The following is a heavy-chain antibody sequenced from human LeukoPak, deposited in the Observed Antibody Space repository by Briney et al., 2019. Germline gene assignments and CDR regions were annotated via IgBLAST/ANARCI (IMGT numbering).Heavy chain of an antibody. CDR1: GGSISSYY. V-gene: IGHV4-4*07. CDR2: IYTSGST. Sequence: SETLSLTCTVSGGSISSYYWSWIRQPAGKGLEWIGRIYTSGSTNYNPSLKSRVTMSVDTSKNQFSLKLSSVTAADTAVYYCARDPSVHYYDSSGYFDYWGQGTLVTVSS. D-gene: IGHD3-22*01. J-gene: IGHJ4*02. CDR3: ARDPSVHYYDSSGYFDY.